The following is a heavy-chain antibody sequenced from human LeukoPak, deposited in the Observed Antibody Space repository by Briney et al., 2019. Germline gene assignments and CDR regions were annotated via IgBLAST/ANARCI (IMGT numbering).Heavy chain of an antibody. CDR2: ISYDVGKK. CDR3: ARDGPSIAAAGFYYFDY. CDR1: GFTFSSYG. Sequence: GGSLRLSCAASGFTFSSYGMHWVRQAPGKGLEWVAVISYDVGKKYYADSVKGRFTISRDNSKNTLYLQMNSLRAEDTAVYYCARDGPSIAAAGFYYFDYWGQGTLVTVSS. D-gene: IGHD6-13*01. V-gene: IGHV3-30*03. J-gene: IGHJ4*02.